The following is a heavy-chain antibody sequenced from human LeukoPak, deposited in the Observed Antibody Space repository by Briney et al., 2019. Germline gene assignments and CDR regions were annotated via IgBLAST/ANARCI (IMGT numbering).Heavy chain of an antibody. D-gene: IGHD3-22*01. J-gene: IGHJ4*02. CDR1: GYNFTSYG. V-gene: IGHV1-18*01. Sequence: ASVKVSCKAFGYNFTSYGITWVRQAPGQGLEWMGWISAYNGKTNSAQKFQGRVTMTRDTSTSTVYMELSSLRSEDTAVYYCARDLVEPYYYDSSGSAFDYWGQGTLVTVSS. CDR3: ARDLVEPYYYDSSGSAFDY. CDR2: ISAYNGKT.